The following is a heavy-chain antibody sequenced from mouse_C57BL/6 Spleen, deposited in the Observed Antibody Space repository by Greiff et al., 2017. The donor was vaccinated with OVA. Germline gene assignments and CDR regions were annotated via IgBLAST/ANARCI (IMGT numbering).Heavy chain of an antibody. Sequence: EVQVVESGPGLVKPSQSLSLTCSVTGYSITSCYYWNWIRQFPGNKLEWMGYISYDGSNNYNPSLKNRISITRDTSKNQFFLKLNSVTTEDTATYYCARDREDYGAWFAYWGQGTLVTVAA. J-gene: IGHJ3*01. CDR1: GYSITSCYY. V-gene: IGHV3-6*01. CDR2: ISYDGSN. CDR3: ARDREDYGAWFAY. D-gene: IGHD2-4*01.